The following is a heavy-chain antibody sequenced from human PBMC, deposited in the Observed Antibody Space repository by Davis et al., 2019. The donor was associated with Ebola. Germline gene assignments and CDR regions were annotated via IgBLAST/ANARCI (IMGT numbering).Heavy chain of an antibody. J-gene: IGHJ4*02. CDR1: GGSISSYY. CDR2: IYYSGST. CDR3: ATRHPSHFDY. V-gene: IGHV4-59*08. Sequence: GSLRLSCTVSGGSISSYYWSWIRQPPGKGLEWIGYIYYSGSTNYNPSLKSRVTISVDTSKNQFSLKLSSVTAADTAVYYCATRHPSHFDYWGQGTLVTVSS.